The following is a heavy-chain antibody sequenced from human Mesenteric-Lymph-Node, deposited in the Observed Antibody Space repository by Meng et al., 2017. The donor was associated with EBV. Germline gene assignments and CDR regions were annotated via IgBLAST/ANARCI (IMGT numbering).Heavy chain of an antibody. Sequence: QVQLVESGGGLVKPGGSLRFSCEASGFTFSDYYMSWIRQAPGKGLEWVSYISPSGDDIYLADSVKGRFTISRDNAKDSLHLQMDSLRVEDTAVYWCASFEERDFWGQGTLVTVSS. V-gene: IGHV3-11*01. CDR1: GFTFSDYY. CDR2: ISPSGDDI. D-gene: IGHD1-26*01. CDR3: ASFEERDF. J-gene: IGHJ4*02.